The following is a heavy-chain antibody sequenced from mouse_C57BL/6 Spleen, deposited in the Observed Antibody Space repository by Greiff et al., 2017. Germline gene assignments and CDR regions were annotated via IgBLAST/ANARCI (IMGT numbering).Heavy chain of an antibody. CDR1: GYTFTSYW. V-gene: IGHV1-59*01. D-gene: IGHD1-1*02. CDR2: IDPSDSYT. CDR3: ARLDGGYALDY. Sequence: QVQLQQPGAELVRPGTSVKLSCKASGYTFTSYWMHWVKQRPGQGLEWIGVIDPSDSYTNYNQKFKGKATLTVDTSSSTAYMQLSSLTSEDSAVYYCARLDGGYALDYWGQGTTLTVSS. J-gene: IGHJ2*01.